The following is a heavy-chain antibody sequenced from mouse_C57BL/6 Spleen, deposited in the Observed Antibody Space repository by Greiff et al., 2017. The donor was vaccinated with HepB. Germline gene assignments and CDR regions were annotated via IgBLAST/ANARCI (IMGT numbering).Heavy chain of an antibody. CDR3: ARVVAGTNY. V-gene: IGHV1-59*01. D-gene: IGHD4-1*01. CDR2: IDPSDSYT. J-gene: IGHJ2*01. Sequence: QVQLQHPGAELVRPGTSVKLSCKASGYTFTSYWMHWVKQRPGQGLEWIGVIDPSDSYTNYNQKFKGKATLTVDTSSSTAYMQLSSLTSEDSAVYYCARVVAGTNYWGQGTTLTVSS. CDR1: GYTFTSYW.